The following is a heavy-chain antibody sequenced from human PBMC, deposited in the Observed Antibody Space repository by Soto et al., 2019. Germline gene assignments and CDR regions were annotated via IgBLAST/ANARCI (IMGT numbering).Heavy chain of an antibody. Sequence: GGSLRLSCAASGFTFSSYSMNWVRQAPGKGLEGVYYISSRSSTIYYADSVKGRFTISRDNAKNSLYLQMNSLRAEDTAVYYCARGLDDYGDYPLSYYYMDVWGKGTTVTVSS. V-gene: IGHV3-48*01. D-gene: IGHD4-17*01. CDR2: ISSRSSTI. CDR1: GFTFSSYS. J-gene: IGHJ6*03. CDR3: ARGLDDYGDYPLSYYYMDV.